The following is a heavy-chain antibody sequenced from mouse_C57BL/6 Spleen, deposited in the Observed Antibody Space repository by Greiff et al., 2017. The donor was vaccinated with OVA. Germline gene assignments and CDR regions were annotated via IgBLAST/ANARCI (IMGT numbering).Heavy chain of an antibody. CDR1: GYTFTSYW. CDR2: IHPNSGST. V-gene: IGHV1-64*01. CDR3: ARKASKGFAY. Sequence: QVQLQQPGAELVKPGASVKLSCKASGYTFTSYWMHWVKQRPGQGLEWMGMIHPNSGSTNYNEKFKSKATLTVDKSSSTAYMQLSSLTSEDSAVYYCARKASKGFAYWGQGTLVTVSA. D-gene: IGHD6-1*01. J-gene: IGHJ3*01.